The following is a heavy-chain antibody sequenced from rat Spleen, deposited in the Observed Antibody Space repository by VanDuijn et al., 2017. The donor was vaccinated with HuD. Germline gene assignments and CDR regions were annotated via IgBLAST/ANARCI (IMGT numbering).Heavy chain of an antibody. V-gene: IGHV5-25*01. J-gene: IGHJ1*01. CDR2: INTGGVNT. Sequence: EVQLVESGGGLVQPGRSMKLSCAVSGFTFSNYYMACVRQAPTKGLEWVASINTGGVNTYYRGSVKGRFTISRDNAKSTLYLQMDSLRSEDTATYYCVRLLGAPDWYFDFWGPGTMVTVSS. CDR3: VRLLGAPDWYFDF. CDR1: GFTFSNYY. D-gene: IGHD5-1*01.